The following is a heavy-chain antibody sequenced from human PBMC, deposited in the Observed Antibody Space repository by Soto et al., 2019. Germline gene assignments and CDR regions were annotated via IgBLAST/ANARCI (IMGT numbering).Heavy chain of an antibody. CDR3: ARVAAGFWSGYSTSAAFWFDP. J-gene: IGHJ5*02. CDR1: GGSISSYY. Sequence: SETLSLTCTVSGGSISSYYWSWIRQPPGKGLEWIGYIYSSGSTNYNPSLKSRVTISVDTSKNQFSLKLSSVTAADTAVYYCARVAAGFWSGYSTSAAFWFDPWGQGTLVTVSS. CDR2: IYSSGST. D-gene: IGHD3-3*01. V-gene: IGHV4-59*01.